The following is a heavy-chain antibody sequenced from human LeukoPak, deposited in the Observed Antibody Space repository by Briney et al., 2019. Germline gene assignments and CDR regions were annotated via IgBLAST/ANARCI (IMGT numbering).Heavy chain of an antibody. CDR3: SRDLRGRDDY. CDR1: GFTFGGYW. CDR2: INTGGSTT. J-gene: IGHJ4*02. Sequence: PGGSLRLSCAASGFTFGGYWMHWVRQAPGMGRVWVSRINTGGSTTDYADSVKGRFTISRDNAKNTLYLQMNSLRAEDTAVYYCSRDLRGRDDYWGQGILVIVSS. D-gene: IGHD5-24*01. V-gene: IGHV3-74*01.